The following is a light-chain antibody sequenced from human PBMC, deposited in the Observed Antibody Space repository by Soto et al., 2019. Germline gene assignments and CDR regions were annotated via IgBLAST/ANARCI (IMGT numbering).Light chain of an antibody. Sequence: DIQMTQSPSTLSASVVDRVTITCRASRGISGWLAWYQQKAGKAPRLLIFDASSLMSGVPSRFSGSGSGTDFTLTINSLQPDDSATYYCQQYDSFSVWTFGQGTKVDIK. CDR3: QQYDSFSVWT. CDR1: RGISGW. V-gene: IGKV1-5*01. CDR2: DAS. J-gene: IGKJ1*01.